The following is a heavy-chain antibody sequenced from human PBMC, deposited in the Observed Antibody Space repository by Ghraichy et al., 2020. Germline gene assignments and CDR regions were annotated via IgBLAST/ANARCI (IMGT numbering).Heavy chain of an antibody. CDR1: GFTVSSNY. Sequence: SLRLSCAASGFTVSSNYMSWVRQAPGKGLEWVSVIYSGGSTYYADSVKGRFTISRDNSKNTLYLQMNSLRAEDTAVYYCAREIKYYDSSGYYEFRGQGTLVTVSS. CDR3: AREIKYYDSSGYYEF. J-gene: IGHJ4*02. V-gene: IGHV3-53*01. D-gene: IGHD3-22*01. CDR2: IYSGGST.